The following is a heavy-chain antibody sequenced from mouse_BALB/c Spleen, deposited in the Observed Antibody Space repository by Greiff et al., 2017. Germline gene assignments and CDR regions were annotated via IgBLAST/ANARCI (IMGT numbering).Heavy chain of an antibody. V-gene: IGHV2-9*02. D-gene: IGHD2-4*01. CDR3: ARDAGLRTYYAMDY. Sequence: VQLQESGPGLVAPSQSLSITCTVSGFSLTSYGVHWVRQPPGKGLEWLGVIWAGGSTNYNSALMSRLSISKDNSKSQVFLKMNSLQTDDTAMYYCARDAGLRTYYAMDYWGQGTSVTVSS. CDR1: GFSLTSYG. J-gene: IGHJ4*01. CDR2: IWAGGST.